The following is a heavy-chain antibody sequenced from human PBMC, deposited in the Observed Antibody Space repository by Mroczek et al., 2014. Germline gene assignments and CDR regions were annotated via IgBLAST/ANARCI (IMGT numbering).Heavy chain of an antibody. V-gene: IGHV3-15*01. CDR2: IKSKTDGGTT. J-gene: IGHJ4*02. Sequence: EVQLVESGGGLVKPGGSLRLSCAASGFTFSNAWMSWVRQAPGKGLEWVGRIKSKTDGGTTDYAAPVKGRFTISRDDSKNTLYLQMNSLKTEDTAVYYCTTSTGYSSGLDIHFGYWGQGTLVTVSS. CDR1: GFTFSNAW. CDR3: TTSTGYSSGLDIHFGY. D-gene: IGHD6-19*01.